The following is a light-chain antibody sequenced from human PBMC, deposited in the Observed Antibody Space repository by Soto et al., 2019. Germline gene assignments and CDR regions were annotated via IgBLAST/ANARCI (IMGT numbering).Light chain of an antibody. CDR1: QSISSW. CDR2: DAS. Sequence: DIQMTQSPSTLSASVGDRVTITCRASQSISSWLAWYQQKPGKAPKLLIYDASILESGVPSRFSGSGSGTEFTLTISSLQPDDFATYYCQQYNSRFGQGTKVEIK. CDR3: QQYNSR. J-gene: IGKJ1*01. V-gene: IGKV1-5*01.